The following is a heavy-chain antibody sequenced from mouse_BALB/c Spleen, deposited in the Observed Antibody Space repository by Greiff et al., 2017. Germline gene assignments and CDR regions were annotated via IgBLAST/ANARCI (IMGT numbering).Heavy chain of an antibody. CDR3: ARDSYYGYFDV. V-gene: IGHV5-4*02. J-gene: IGHJ1*01. CDR2: ISDGGSYT. CDR1: GFTFSDYY. Sequence: EVMLVESGGGLVKPGGSLKLSCAASGFTFSDYYMYWVRQTPEKRLEWVATISDGGSYTYYPDSVKGRFTISRDNAKNNLYLQMSSLKSEDTAMYYCARDSYYGYFDVWGAGTTVTVSS. D-gene: IGHD2-12*01.